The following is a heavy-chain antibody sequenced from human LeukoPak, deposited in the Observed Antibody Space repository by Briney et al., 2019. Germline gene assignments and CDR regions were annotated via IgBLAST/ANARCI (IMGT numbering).Heavy chain of an antibody. CDR1: GFTVSSNY. Sequence: GGSLRLPCAASGFTVSSNYMSWVRQAPGKGLEWVSVIYSGGSTYYADSVKGRFTISRDNSKNTLYLQMNSLRAEDTAVYYCARNTDFWSGYYFWFDPWGQGTLVTVSS. CDR2: IYSGGST. CDR3: ARNTDFWSGYYFWFDP. V-gene: IGHV3-66*02. D-gene: IGHD3-3*01. J-gene: IGHJ5*02.